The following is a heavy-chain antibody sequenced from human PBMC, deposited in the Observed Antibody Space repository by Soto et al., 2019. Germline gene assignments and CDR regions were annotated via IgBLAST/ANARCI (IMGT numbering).Heavy chain of an antibody. J-gene: IGHJ3*01. CDR2: IWTSGST. Sequence: EVQLVESGGGLIQPGGSLRLSCEASGFTFSSNDMNWVRQAPGKGLEWVSLIWTSGSTAYADSVKGRFTISRDNSKSALYLHLSSLGVEDTAVYYCATRPLLRGAPWGQGTMVTVSS. CDR1: GFTFSSND. D-gene: IGHD1-26*01. CDR3: ATRPLLRGAP. V-gene: IGHV3-53*01.